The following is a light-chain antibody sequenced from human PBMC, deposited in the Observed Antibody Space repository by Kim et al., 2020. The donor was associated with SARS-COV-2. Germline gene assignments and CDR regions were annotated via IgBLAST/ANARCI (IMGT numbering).Light chain of an antibody. CDR3: MQVLQTPYT. CDR2: LGS. J-gene: IGKJ2*01. Sequence: DIVMTQSPVSLPVTPGEPASISCRSSQSLLYRNGYNYLVWYLQKPGHSPQLLIHLGSNRASGVPDRFSGSGSGTDFTLKISTVEAEDTGVYYCMQVLQTPYTFGQGTKLEI. V-gene: IGKV2-28*01. CDR1: QSLLYRNGYNY.